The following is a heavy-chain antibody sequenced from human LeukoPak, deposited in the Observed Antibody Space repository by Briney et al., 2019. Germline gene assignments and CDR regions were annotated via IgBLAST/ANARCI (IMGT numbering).Heavy chain of an antibody. CDR3: ARLLETSFDP. J-gene: IGHJ5*02. CDR1: GGSFSGYY. Sequence: PSETLSLTCAVYGGSFSGYYWSWIRQPPGKGVEWIGYIYYSGSTNYNPSLKSRVTISVDTSKNQFSLKLSSVTAADTAVYYCARLLETSFDPWGQGTLVTVSS. V-gene: IGHV4-59*08. D-gene: IGHD5-24*01. CDR2: IYYSGST.